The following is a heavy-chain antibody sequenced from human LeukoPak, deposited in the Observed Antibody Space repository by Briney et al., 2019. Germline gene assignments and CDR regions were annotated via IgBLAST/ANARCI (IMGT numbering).Heavy chain of an antibody. D-gene: IGHD6-6*01. V-gene: IGHV5-51*01. CDR2: ICPGDSDT. CDR3: ARQGVEYSSSSGDWHLDL. J-gene: IGHJ2*01. CDR1: GYRFTSYW. Sequence: GESLKISCKGSGYRFTSYWIGWVRQMPGRGLEWMGIICPGDSDTRYSPSFQGQVTISADKSISTAYLQWSSLKASDTAMYYCARQGVEYSSSSGDWHLDLWGRGTLVTVSS.